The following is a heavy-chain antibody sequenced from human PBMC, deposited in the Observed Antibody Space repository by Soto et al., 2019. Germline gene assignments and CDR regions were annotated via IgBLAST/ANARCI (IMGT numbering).Heavy chain of an antibody. J-gene: IGHJ6*02. CDR2: IWYDGSNK. CDR3: ANSKGGSGSSRRHYYYYGMDV. Sequence: HPGGSLRLSCAASGFTFSSYGMHWVRQAPGKGLEWVAVIWYDGSNKYYADSVKGRFTISRDNAKNSLYLQMYSLRAEDTALYYCANSKGGSGSSRRHYYYYGMDVWGQGTSVTVSS. V-gene: IGHV3-33*03. D-gene: IGHD3-10*01. CDR1: GFTFSSYG.